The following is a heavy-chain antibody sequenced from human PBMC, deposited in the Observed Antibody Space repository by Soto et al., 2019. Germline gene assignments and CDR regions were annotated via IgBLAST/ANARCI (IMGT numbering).Heavy chain of an antibody. D-gene: IGHD3-3*01. Sequence: GESLKISCKGSGYSFTSYWISWARQMPGKGLEWMGRIDPSDSYTNYSPSFQGHVTISADKSISTAYLQWSSLKASDTAMYYCARHGPPNFWSGYYTGYGMDVWGQGTTVTVSS. CDR1: GYSFTSYW. CDR2: IDPSDSYT. V-gene: IGHV5-10-1*01. CDR3: ARHGPPNFWSGYYTGYGMDV. J-gene: IGHJ6*02.